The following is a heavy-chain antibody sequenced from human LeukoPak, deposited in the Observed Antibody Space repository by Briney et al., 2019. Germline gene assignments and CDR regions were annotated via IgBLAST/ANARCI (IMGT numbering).Heavy chain of an antibody. CDR2: INPNSGGT. CDR3: ARGYSPYLKTTGNAY. J-gene: IGHJ4*02. CDR1: GYTFTGYY. Sequence: ASVKVSCKASGYTFTGYYMHWVRQALGQGLEWMGWINPNSGGTNYAQKFQGRVTMTRDASISTAYMELSRLRSDDTAVYYCARGYSPYLKTTGNAYWGQGPLVPVSS. D-gene: IGHD1-1*01. V-gene: IGHV1-2*02.